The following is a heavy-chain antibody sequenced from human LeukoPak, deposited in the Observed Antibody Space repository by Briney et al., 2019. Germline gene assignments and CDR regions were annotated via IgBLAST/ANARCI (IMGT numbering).Heavy chain of an antibody. V-gene: IGHV4-30-4*08. CDR1: GGSISSGDYY. Sequence: PSQTLSLTCTVSGGSISSGDYYWSWIRQPPGKGLEWIGYIYYSGSTYYNPSLKSRVTISVDTSKNQSSLKLSSVTAADTAVYYCARGLGGGYTYFDYWGQGTLVTVSS. D-gene: IGHD5-24*01. CDR3: ARGLGGGYTYFDY. CDR2: IYYSGST. J-gene: IGHJ4*02.